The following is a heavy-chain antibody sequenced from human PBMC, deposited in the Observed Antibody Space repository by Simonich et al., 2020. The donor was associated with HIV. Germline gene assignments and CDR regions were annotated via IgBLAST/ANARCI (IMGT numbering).Heavy chain of an antibody. Sequence: EVQLVESGGGLVQPGGSLRLSCAASGFTFSSYWMHWVRQAPGKGRVRVSGVNSDGSSTSYADSVKGRFTISRDNAKNTLYLQMNSLRAEDTAVYYCARGHATYYYDSSGYYWGQGTLVTVSS. D-gene: IGHD3-22*01. J-gene: IGHJ4*02. CDR2: VNSDGSST. CDR3: ARGHATYYYDSSGYY. V-gene: IGHV3-74*01. CDR1: GFTFSSYW.